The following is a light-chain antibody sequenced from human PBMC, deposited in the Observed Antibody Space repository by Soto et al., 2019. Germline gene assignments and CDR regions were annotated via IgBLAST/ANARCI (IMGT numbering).Light chain of an antibody. Sequence: EIVLTQSPAILSLAPGERATLSCRASQSIGNYLAWYQHKPGQPPRPLIYDASDRATGVPARFSGSGSGTDFTLTISRLEPEDFAVYYCQQYGSSPPLTFGGGTKVDIK. V-gene: IGKV3-20*01. J-gene: IGKJ4*01. CDR3: QQYGSSPPLT. CDR1: QSIGNY. CDR2: DAS.